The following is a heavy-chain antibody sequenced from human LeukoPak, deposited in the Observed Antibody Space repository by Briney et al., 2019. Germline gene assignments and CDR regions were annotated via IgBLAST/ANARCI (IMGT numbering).Heavy chain of an antibody. CDR1: GYSFTSCD. CDR3: ARRHGRCSDGSCYYPDY. D-gene: IGHD2-15*01. CDR2: MNPNSGNT. V-gene: IGHV1-8*01. J-gene: IGHJ4*02. Sequence: ASVKVSCKASGYSFTSCDINRVRQANGQGLEWMGWMNPNSGNTGYAQKFQGRVTMTRNSSITTAYMELSSLRSEDTAVYYCARRHGRCSDGSCYYPDYWGQGTLVTVSS.